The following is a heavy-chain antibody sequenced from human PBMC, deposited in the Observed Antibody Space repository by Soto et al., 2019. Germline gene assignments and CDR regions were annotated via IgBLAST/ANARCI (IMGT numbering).Heavy chain of an antibody. J-gene: IGHJ4*02. CDR3: TRGRNSGDGYNGGGY. D-gene: IGHD1-1*01. CDR2: MNPNSGHT. CDR1: GYTFTSFD. Sequence: GESLKISCKASGYTFTSFDINWVRQATGQGLEWMGWMNPNSGHTGYAQKFQGRVTMTRDTSISTAYMELSSLRYEDTAVYYCTRGRNSGDGYNGGGYWGQGTLVTVSS. V-gene: IGHV1-8*01.